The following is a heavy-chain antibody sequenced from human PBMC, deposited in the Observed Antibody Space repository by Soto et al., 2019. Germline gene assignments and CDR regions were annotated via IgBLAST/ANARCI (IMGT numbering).Heavy chain of an antibody. V-gene: IGHV1-18*01. CDR3: ARSGAYCTSITCLFDSF. J-gene: IGHJ4*02. CDR2: IRAYNGDT. Sequence: GEXXKPGXSVKVSCRASGYTFTXXXYXXXRQAPGQGLEWMGWIRAYNGDTNYAQTFQDTXXXXXXXXXXXXXXXXXXXXXXXXXVYYCARSGAYCTSITCLFDSFWGLGTLVTVXS. CDR1: GYTFTXXX. D-gene: IGHD2-8*01.